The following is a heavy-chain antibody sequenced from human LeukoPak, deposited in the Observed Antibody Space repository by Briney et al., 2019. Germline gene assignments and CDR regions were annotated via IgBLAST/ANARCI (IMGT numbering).Heavy chain of an antibody. V-gene: IGHV4-39*01. Sequence: PSETLSLTCTVSGGSISTNTYYWAWIRQPPGTGLEWIGDISYSGTTYYSPSLKSRVTTPVDTSKNQFSLKLNSVTATDTAVYYCARRGGSGRAFDIWGQGTMVTVSS. CDR3: ARRGGSGRAFDI. D-gene: IGHD1-26*01. CDR2: ISYSGTT. CDR1: GGSISTNTYY. J-gene: IGHJ3*02.